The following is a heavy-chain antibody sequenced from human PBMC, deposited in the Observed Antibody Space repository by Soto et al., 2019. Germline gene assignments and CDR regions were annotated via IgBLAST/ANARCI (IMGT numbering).Heavy chain of an antibody. J-gene: IGHJ6*02. CDR2: FHNSGNP. Sequence: SETLSLTCSISGGSISGYHWNWIRQTPGKGVEWIGYFHNSGNPKYSSSLKSRVTISVDMSEKQSSLILTSVTAADTAVYYCARLNGYCISTNCHGYYGMDVWGQGTTVTVS. CDR1: GGSISGYH. V-gene: IGHV4-59*01. D-gene: IGHD2-2*03. CDR3: ARLNGYCISTNCHGYYGMDV.